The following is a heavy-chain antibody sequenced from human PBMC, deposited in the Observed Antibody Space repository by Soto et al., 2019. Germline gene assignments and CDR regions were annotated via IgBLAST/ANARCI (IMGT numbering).Heavy chain of an antibody. CDR1: GFTFSSYL. Sequence: GGSLRLSCAASGFTFSSYLMSWVRQAPGKGLEWVANIKQDGSEKYYVDSVKGRFTISRDNAKNSLYLQMNSLRAEDTAVYYCARRTSTYYYDSSGWNDAFDIWGQGTMVTVSS. D-gene: IGHD3-22*01. CDR3: ARRTSTYYYDSSGWNDAFDI. CDR2: IKQDGSEK. V-gene: IGHV3-7*05. J-gene: IGHJ3*02.